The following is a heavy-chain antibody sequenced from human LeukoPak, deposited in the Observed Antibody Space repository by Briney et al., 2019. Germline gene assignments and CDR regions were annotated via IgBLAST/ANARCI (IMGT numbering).Heavy chain of an antibody. CDR1: GGSFSGYY. CDR3: ATQWELHEFDY. Sequence: SETLSLTCAVYGGSFSGYYWSWIRQPPGKGLEWIGEINHSGSTNYNPSLKSRVTMSVDTSKNQFSLKLSSVTAADTAVYYCATQWELHEFDYWGQGTLVTVSS. V-gene: IGHV4-34*01. J-gene: IGHJ4*02. D-gene: IGHD1-26*01. CDR2: INHSGST.